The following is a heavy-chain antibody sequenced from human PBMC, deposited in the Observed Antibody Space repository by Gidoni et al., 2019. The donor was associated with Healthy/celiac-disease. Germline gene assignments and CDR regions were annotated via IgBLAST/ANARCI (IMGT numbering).Heavy chain of an antibody. V-gene: IGHV5-51*01. J-gene: IGHJ6*02. D-gene: IGHD1-26*01. CDR1: GYSFTSYW. CDR2: IYPGDSDT. Sequence: EVQLVQSGAEVKKPGESLKISCKGSGYSFTSYWIGWVRQMPGKGLEWMGSIYPGDSDTRYSPSFQGQVTISADKSISTAYLQWSSLKASDTAMYYCARSGTKKIAATTRSYYYYGMDVRGQGTTVTVSS. CDR3: ARSGTKKIAATTRSYYYYGMDV.